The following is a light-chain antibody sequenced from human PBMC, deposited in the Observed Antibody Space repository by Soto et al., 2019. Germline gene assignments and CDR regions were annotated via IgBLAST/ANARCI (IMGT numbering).Light chain of an antibody. CDR3: CSYAGRFTHVI. CDR1: SSDVGGYNS. CDR2: DVS. J-gene: IGLJ2*01. Sequence: QSALTQPRSVAGSPGQSVTISCTGTSSDVGGYNSVAWCQHHPGKAPKLIIYDVSKRPSGVPDRFSGTKSGNTASLTISGLQAEDESDYYCCSYAGRFTHVIFGGGTKLTVL. V-gene: IGLV2-11*01.